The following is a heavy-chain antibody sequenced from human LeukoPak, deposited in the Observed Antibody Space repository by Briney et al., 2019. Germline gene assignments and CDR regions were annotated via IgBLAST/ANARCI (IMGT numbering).Heavy chain of an antibody. CDR2: IYSGGST. J-gene: IGHJ4*02. V-gene: IGHV3-66*01. CDR1: GITVSSNY. CDR3: ARDDSGYGGFDY. D-gene: IGHD5-12*01. Sequence: GGSLRLSCAASGITVSSNYMTWVRQAPGKGLEWVPVIYSGGSTYYADSVKGRFTVSRDNSKNTLYLQMNSLRGEDTAVYYCARDDSGYGGFDYWGQGTLVTVSS.